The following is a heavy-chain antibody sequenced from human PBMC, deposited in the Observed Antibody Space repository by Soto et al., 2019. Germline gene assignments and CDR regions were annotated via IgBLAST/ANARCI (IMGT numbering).Heavy chain of an antibody. D-gene: IGHD4-17*01. CDR1: GFSFSNHH. Sequence: EVQLVESGGGLVQPGGSLRLSCAGSGFSFSNHHMHWVRQAPGKGLEYVSGISNNGGTIYYANSVKGRFTISRDNSKNTLFLQMGDLRNEDMAVYYCARVRKPYGDYDYWGQGTLVTVSS. CDR3: ARVRKPYGDYDY. CDR2: ISNNGGTI. V-gene: IGHV3-64*01. J-gene: IGHJ4*02.